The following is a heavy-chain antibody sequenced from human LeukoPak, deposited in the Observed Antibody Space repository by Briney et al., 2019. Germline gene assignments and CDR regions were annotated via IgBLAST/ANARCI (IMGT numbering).Heavy chain of an antibody. J-gene: IGHJ4*02. D-gene: IGHD1-26*01. CDR2: INPSGGST. CDR1: GYTFTNYY. Sequence: ASVKVSCKASGYTFTNYYIHWVRQAPGQGLEWMGMINPSGGSTIYTQKFQARVTVTRGTSTSTVYMELSSLRSEDTAVYYCARSRGTYFDYWGQGTLVTVSS. V-gene: IGHV1-46*01. CDR3: ARSRGTYFDY.